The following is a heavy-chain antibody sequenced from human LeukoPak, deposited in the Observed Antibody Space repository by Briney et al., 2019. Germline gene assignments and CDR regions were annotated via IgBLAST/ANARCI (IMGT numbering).Heavy chain of an antibody. V-gene: IGHV5-51*01. CDR1: GYSFSTYW. Sequence: GESLKISGTGSGYSFSTYWIGWVRQMPGKGLEWVGIIYPDDSDTRYSPSFQGQVTISADKSISTAYLQWSSLKASDTAMYYCARGGDYGDPRRPFNIWGQGTVVTVSS. D-gene: IGHD4-17*01. J-gene: IGHJ3*02. CDR3: ARGGDYGDPRRPFNI. CDR2: IYPDDSDT.